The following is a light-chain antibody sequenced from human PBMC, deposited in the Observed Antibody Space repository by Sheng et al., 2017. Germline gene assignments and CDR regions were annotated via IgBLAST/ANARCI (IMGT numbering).Light chain of an antibody. J-gene: IGKJ1*01. CDR3: QQTSSFPPT. Sequence: DIQMTQSPSSLSASVGDRVTITCRASQNINNYLNWYQQKPGKSPSLLIYAASTLQSGVPSRFSGSGSGTDFILTISSLQPEDFATYYCQQTSSFPPTFGQGTKVEIK. CDR1: QNINNY. V-gene: IGKV1-39*01. CDR2: AAS.